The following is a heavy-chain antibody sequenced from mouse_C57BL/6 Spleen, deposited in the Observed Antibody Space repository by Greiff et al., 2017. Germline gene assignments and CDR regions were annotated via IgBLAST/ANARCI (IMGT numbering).Heavy chain of an antibody. D-gene: IGHD4-1*01. CDR2: IDPSASYT. Sequence: QVQLQQPGAELVKPGASVKLSCKASGYTFTSYWMQWVKQRPGQGLEWIGEIDPSASYTNYNQKFKGKATLTVDTSSSTAYMQLSSLTSEDSAVYYCARAKLGFDYWGQGTTLTVSS. CDR3: ARAKLGFDY. CDR1: GYTFTSYW. J-gene: IGHJ2*01. V-gene: IGHV1-50*01.